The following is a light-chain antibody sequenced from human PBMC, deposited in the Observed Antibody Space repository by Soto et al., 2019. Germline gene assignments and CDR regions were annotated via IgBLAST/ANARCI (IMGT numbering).Light chain of an antibody. Sequence: EIVRTQSPATLSVSPGGRATLSCRASQSVSSTLAWYQQKPGQAHRLLIYGASTRATGFPARFSGSGSGTEFTLTISSLQSEDFAVYYCQQYKNWPLTFGGGTKVEIK. V-gene: IGKV3-15*01. CDR1: QSVSST. CDR2: GAS. J-gene: IGKJ4*01. CDR3: QQYKNWPLT.